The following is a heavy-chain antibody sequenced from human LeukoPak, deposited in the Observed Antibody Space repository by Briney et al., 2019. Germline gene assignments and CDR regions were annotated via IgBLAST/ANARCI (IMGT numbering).Heavy chain of an antibody. CDR1: GYTFTSYG. Sequence: ASVKVSCKASGYTFTSYGISWVRQAPGQGLEWMGWISAYNGNTNYAQKLQGRVTMTTDTSTSTAYMELRSLRSDDTAMYYSAAYDFWSGPPDYWGQGTLVTVSS. CDR3: AAYDFWSGPPDY. D-gene: IGHD3-3*01. V-gene: IGHV1-18*01. CDR2: ISAYNGNT. J-gene: IGHJ4*02.